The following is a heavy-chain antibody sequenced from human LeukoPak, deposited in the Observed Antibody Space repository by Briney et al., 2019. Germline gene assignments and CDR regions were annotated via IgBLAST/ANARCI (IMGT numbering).Heavy chain of an antibody. CDR1: GGSISSGDYY. D-gene: IGHD5-24*01. Sequence: SETLSLTCTVSGGSISSGDYYWSWIRQPPGKGLEWIGYIYYRGSTYYNPSLKSRVTISVDTSKNQFSLKLSSVTAADTAVYYCARVNPRGDGYNNYYFDYWGQGTLVTVSS. CDR2: IYYRGST. J-gene: IGHJ4*02. CDR3: ARVNPRGDGYNNYYFDY. V-gene: IGHV4-30-4*01.